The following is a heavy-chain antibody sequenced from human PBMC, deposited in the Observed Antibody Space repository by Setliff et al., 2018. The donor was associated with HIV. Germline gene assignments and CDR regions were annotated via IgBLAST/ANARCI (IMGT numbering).Heavy chain of an antibody. J-gene: IGHJ4*02. CDR2: IYHGGSV. V-gene: IGHV4-38-2*02. D-gene: IGHD2-8*02. CDR3: TVYNTGSSKDHY. CDR1: GYSISTSSW. Sequence: PSETLSLTCTVSGYSISTSSWWGWVRQSPGRGLQWIGSIYHGGSVYYNPSLQSRVTISVDTSKNQFSLKLNSVTAADTAVYYCTVYNTGSSKDHYWGQGTPVTVSS.